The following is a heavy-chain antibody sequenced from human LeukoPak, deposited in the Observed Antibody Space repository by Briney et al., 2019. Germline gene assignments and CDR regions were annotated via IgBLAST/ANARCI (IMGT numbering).Heavy chain of an antibody. CDR2: IHYSGST. CDR1: GGSITNYY. D-gene: IGHD5-18*01. J-gene: IGHJ4*02. V-gene: IGHV4-59*01. Sequence: PSETLSLTCTVSGGSITNYYWSWIRQPPGKGLEWIGYIHYSGSTKYKSSLKSRVTISVDTSKNQFSLKLNSVTAADTAVYYCARDLSGVTGYTYGRGIDYWGQGTLVTVSS. CDR3: ARDLSGVTGYTYGRGIDY.